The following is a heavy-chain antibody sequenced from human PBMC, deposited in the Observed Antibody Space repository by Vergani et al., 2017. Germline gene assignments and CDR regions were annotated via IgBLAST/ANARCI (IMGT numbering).Heavy chain of an antibody. CDR1: GGTFSSYT. Sequence: QVQLVQSGAEVKKPGSSVKVSCKASGGTFSSYTISWVRQAPGQGLEWMGRIIPILGIANYAQKFQGRVTITADKSTSTAYMELSSLRSEDTAVYYCARSYYGSGSYYNVHDYWGQGTLFTVSS. J-gene: IGHJ4*02. CDR2: IIPILGIA. CDR3: ARSYYGSGSYYNVHDY. D-gene: IGHD3-10*01. V-gene: IGHV1-69*02.